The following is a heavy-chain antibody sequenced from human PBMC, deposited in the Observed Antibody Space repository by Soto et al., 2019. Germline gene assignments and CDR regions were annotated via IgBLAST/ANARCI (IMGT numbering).Heavy chain of an antibody. CDR2: IKQDEGEK. V-gene: IGHV3-7*01. Sequence: XEGLLLSCAASGFGFKNYWMSWARQAAGKGLEWVANIKQDEGEKYYVVSVKGRFTISRDNSKISLYLQMNSLRAEDAAVYYCARSNWGSRPPNYGAQGTLVTVPS. CDR1: GFGFKNYW. CDR3: ARSNWGSRPPNY. D-gene: IGHD3-10*01. J-gene: IGHJ4*02.